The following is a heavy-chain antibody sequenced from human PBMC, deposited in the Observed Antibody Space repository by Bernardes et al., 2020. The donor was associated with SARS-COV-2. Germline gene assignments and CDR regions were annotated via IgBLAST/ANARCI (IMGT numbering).Heavy chain of an antibody. CDR3: ARQMGVTVILVVITGVHWFDP. D-gene: IGHD3-22*01. V-gene: IGHV4-39*01. Sequence: SETLSLTCTVSGGSISSSSYYWGSIRQPPGKGLEWIGSIHYSGSTYYNPSLKSRVTISVDTSKNQFSLKLSSVTAADTAVYYCARQMGVTVILVVITGVHWFDPWGQGTLVTVSS. CDR2: IHYSGST. J-gene: IGHJ5*02. CDR1: GGSISSSSYY.